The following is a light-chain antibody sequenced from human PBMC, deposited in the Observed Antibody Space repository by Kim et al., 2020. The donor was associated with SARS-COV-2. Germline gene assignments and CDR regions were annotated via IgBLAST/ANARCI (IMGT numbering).Light chain of an antibody. J-gene: IGLJ7*01. Sequence: QSALTQPASVSGSPGQSITISCTGTSSDVGGYNYVSWYQQHPGKAPKLMIYDVSNRPSGVSNRFSGSKSGNTASLTISGHQAEDEADYYCSSYTSSSTLVFGGGNQ. CDR3: SSYTSSSTLV. V-gene: IGLV2-14*03. CDR1: SSDVGGYNY. CDR2: DVS.